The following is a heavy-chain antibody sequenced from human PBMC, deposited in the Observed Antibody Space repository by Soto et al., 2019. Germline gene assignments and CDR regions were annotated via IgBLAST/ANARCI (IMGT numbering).Heavy chain of an antibody. V-gene: IGHV3-7*01. CDR1: GFTFSTYW. D-gene: IGHD3-10*01. CDR3: ARVWNSGGYGVDV. J-gene: IGHJ6*02. Sequence: GGSLRLSCAASGFTFSTYWMSWVRQAPGKGLEWVANIKQDGSEKYYVDSVKGRFTISRDNAKNSLYLQMNSLRAEDTAVYYCARVWNSGGYGVDVWGQGTTVTVSS. CDR2: IKQDGSEK.